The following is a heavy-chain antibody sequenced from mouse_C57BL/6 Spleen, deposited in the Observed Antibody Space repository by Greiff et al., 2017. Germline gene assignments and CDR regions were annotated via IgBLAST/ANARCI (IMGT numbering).Heavy chain of an antibody. J-gene: IGHJ2*01. CDR3: ARGITTVVATRGGYFDY. V-gene: IGHV1-42*01. Sequence: VQLQQSGPELVKPGASVKISCKASGYSFTGYYMNWVKQSPEKSLEWIGEINPSTGGTTYNQKFKAKATLTVDKSSSTAYMQLKSLTSEDSAVYYCARGITTVVATRGGYFDYWGQGTTLTVSS. D-gene: IGHD1-1*01. CDR2: INPSTGGT. CDR1: GYSFTGYY.